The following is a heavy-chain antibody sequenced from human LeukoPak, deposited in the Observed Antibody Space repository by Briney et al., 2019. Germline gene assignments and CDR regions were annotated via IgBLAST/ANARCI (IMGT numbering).Heavy chain of an antibody. V-gene: IGHV1-69*05. CDR3: ARAGDCSSTSCPRYNWFDP. CDR1: GGTFSSYA. J-gene: IGHJ5*02. CDR2: IIPIFGTA. Sequence: GASVKVSCKASGGTFSSYAISWVRQAPGQGLEWMGGIIPIFGTANYAQKFQGRVTITTDESTSTAYMELSSLRSEDTAVYYCARAGDCSSTSCPRYNWFDPWGQGTLVTVSS. D-gene: IGHD2-2*01.